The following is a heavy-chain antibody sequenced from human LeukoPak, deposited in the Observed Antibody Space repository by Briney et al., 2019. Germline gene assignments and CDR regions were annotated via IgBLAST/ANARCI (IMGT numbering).Heavy chain of an antibody. CDR1: GGSISSGGYY. Sequence: SETLSLTCTVSGGSISSGGYYWNWIRQHPGKGLEWIGYIYSSGSTYYNPSLKSRVTISVDTSKNEVSLNLRSVTAADTAVYYCARGTGGSYFHFDNWGQGTLVTVSS. CDR2: IYSSGST. CDR3: ARGTGGSYFHFDN. J-gene: IGHJ4*02. D-gene: IGHD1-26*01. V-gene: IGHV4-31*03.